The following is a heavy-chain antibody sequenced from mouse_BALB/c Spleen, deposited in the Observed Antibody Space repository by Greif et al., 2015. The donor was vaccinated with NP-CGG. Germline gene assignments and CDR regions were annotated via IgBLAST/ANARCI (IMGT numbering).Heavy chain of an antibody. CDR2: IFPGSGNT. Sequence: QVQLQQSGPELVKPGASVKRSCKASGYSFTSYYIHWVKQRPGQGLEWIGWIFPGSGNTKYNEKFTGKATLTADTSSNTAFMQRSSLTSEYSAVYVCGRSLTTGFAYWGQGTLVTVSA. J-gene: IGHJ3*01. CDR1: GYSFTSYY. CDR3: GRSLTTGFAY. V-gene: IGHV1-66*01. D-gene: IGHD2-12*01.